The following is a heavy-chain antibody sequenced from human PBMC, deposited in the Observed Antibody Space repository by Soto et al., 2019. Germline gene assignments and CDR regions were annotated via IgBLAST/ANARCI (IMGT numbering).Heavy chain of an antibody. D-gene: IGHD2-8*01. CDR2: ISSSSSYI. CDR3: ARVNGPNYFDY. CDR1: GFTFSSYS. J-gene: IGHJ4*02. V-gene: IGHV3-21*01. Sequence: EVQLVESGGGLVKPGGSLRLSCVASGFTFSSYSMNWVRQAPGKGLEWVSFISSSSSYIYYADSVKGRFTISRDDAENSLYLQMNSLRAEDTAVYYCARVNGPNYFDYWGQGTLVTVSS.